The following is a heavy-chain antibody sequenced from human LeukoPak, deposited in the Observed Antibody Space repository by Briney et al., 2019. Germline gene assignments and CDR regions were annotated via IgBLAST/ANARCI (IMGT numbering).Heavy chain of an antibody. D-gene: IGHD3-10*01. CDR2: IYYSGST. J-gene: IGHJ6*02. Sequence: SETLSLTCTVSGGSISSSSYYWGWIRQPPGKGLEWIGSIYYSGSTNYNPSLKSRVTISVDTSKNQFSLKLSSVTAADTAVYYCARVRLGGPPSKYYYYYGMDVWGQGTTVTVSS. CDR1: GGSISSSSYY. CDR3: ARVRLGGPPSKYYYYYGMDV. V-gene: IGHV4-39*07.